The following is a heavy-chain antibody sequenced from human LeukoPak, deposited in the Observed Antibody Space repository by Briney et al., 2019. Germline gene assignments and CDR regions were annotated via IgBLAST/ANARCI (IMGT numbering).Heavy chain of an antibody. Sequence: SETLSLTCTVSGGSISSSSYYWGWIRQPSGKGLEWIGSIYYSGSTYYNPYLKSRVTISVDTSKNQFSLKLSSVTAADTAVYYCARQGGRDGYNRRWGQGTLVTVSS. CDR1: GGSISSSSYY. CDR2: IYYSGST. D-gene: IGHD5-24*01. J-gene: IGHJ4*02. V-gene: IGHV4-39*01. CDR3: ARQGGRDGYNRR.